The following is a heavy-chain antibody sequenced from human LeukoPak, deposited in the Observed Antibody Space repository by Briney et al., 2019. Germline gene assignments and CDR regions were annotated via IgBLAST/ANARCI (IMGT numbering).Heavy chain of an antibody. Sequence: GVSLTLSCAASGFSFNSLALRRLRHAPGQGLVGVSGISGGSRSTYDADFVKGRFTISKDNSKNTLYVQMNSLRVKDTAVCYCAKDGYSSCNMIDYWGQGSLVTVSS. CDR2: ISGGSRST. D-gene: IGHD6-19*01. J-gene: IGHJ4*02. CDR3: AKDGYSSCNMIDY. V-gene: IGHV3-23*01. CDR1: GFSFNSLA.